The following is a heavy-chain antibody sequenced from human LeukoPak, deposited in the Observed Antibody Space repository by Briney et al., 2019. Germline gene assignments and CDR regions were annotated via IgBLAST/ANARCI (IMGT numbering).Heavy chain of an antibody. Sequence: PGGSLRLSCAASGFTFSSYAMSWARQAPGKGLEWVSGMSDSGDRTYYADSVKGRFTISRDNSKNTLYLQMNSLRAEDTAVYYCAKEIGASLPFDYWGQGTLVTVSS. J-gene: IGHJ4*02. D-gene: IGHD3-16*01. CDR1: GFTFSSYA. CDR3: AKEIGASLPFDY. CDR2: MSDSGDRT. V-gene: IGHV3-23*01.